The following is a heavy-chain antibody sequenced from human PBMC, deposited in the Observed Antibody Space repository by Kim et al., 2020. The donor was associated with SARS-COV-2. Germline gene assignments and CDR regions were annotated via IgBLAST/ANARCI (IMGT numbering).Heavy chain of an antibody. V-gene: IGHV3-30-3*01. CDR2: ISYDGSNK. Sequence: GGSLRLSCAASGFTFSSYAMHWVRQAPGKGLEWVAVISYDGSNKYYADSVKGRFTISRDNSKNTLYLQMNSLRAEDTAVYYCAGGYSSSNFDYWGQGTL. J-gene: IGHJ4*02. D-gene: IGHD6-6*01. CDR1: GFTFSSYA. CDR3: AGGYSSSNFDY.